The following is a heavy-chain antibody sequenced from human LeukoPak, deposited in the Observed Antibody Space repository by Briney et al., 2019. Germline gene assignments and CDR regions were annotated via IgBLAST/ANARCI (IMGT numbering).Heavy chain of an antibody. Sequence: SGPALVKPPQTLTLTCTFSGFSLSTSGVRVSWIRQSPGKALEWLARIDWDDDKYYSTSLKTRLTISKDTSKNQVVLVMTNMDPVDTATYYCARTQDCSSPSCYHYYFDFWGQGSLVTVSS. D-gene: IGHD2-2*01. CDR1: GFSLSTSGVR. V-gene: IGHV2-70*04. J-gene: IGHJ4*02. CDR3: ARTQDCSSPSCYHYYFDF. CDR2: IDWDDDK.